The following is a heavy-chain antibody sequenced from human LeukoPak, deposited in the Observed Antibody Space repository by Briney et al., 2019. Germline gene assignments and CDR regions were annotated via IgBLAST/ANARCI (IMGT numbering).Heavy chain of an antibody. CDR3: ARDAGSYYYGSGSYFRYWSLDY. V-gene: IGHV1-46*01. CDR2: INPSGGST. D-gene: IGHD3-10*01. Sequence: ASVKVSCKASGYTFTSYYMHWVRQAPGQGLEWMGIINPSGGSTSYAQKFQGRVTMTRDTSTSTVYMELSSLRSEDTAVYYCARDAGSYYYGSGSYFRYWSLDYWGQGTLVTVSS. CDR1: GYTFTSYY. J-gene: IGHJ4*02.